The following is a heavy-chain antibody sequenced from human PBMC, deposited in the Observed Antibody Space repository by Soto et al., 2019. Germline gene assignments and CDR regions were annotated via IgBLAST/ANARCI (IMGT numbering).Heavy chain of an antibody. J-gene: IGHJ5*02. D-gene: IGHD3-22*01. Sequence: SETLSLTCTVSGGSISSYYWSWIRQPPGKGLEWIGYIYYSGSTNYNPSLKSRVTISVDTSKNQFSLKLSSVTAADTAVYYCARDQREYYYDSSGLNWFAPWGQGTLVTVSS. CDR3: ARDQREYYYDSSGLNWFAP. V-gene: IGHV4-59*01. CDR1: GGSISSYY. CDR2: IYYSGST.